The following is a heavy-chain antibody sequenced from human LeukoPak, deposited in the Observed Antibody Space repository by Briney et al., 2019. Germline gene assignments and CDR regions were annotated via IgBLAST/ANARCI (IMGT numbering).Heavy chain of an antibody. CDR3: ARGRDNWFDP. CDR1: GGSVSSADYC. V-gene: IGHV4-30-4*02. D-gene: IGHD5-24*01. J-gene: IGHJ5*02. Sequence: SETLSLTCTVSGGSVSSADYCWSWIRQPPGKGLEWIGYISYTGRTYYNPSLKSRLTISVDTSRNQFSLKLSSVTAADTAVYYCARGRDNWFDPWGQGTLVTVSS. CDR2: ISYTGRT.